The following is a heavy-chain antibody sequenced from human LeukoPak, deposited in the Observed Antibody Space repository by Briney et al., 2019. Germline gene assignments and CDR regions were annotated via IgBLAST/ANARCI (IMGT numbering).Heavy chain of an antibody. J-gene: IGHJ6*02. Sequence: SETLSLTCAVSGGSMSSGGYSWSWIRQPPGKGLEWIGYIYHSGSTYYNPSLKSRVTISVDRSKNQFSLKLSSVTAADTAVYYCAGLVVGVAARAYYYGMDVWGQGTTVTVSS. D-gene: IGHD2-15*01. CDR2: IYHSGST. CDR1: GGSMSSGGYS. CDR3: AGLVVGVAARAYYYGMDV. V-gene: IGHV4-30-2*01.